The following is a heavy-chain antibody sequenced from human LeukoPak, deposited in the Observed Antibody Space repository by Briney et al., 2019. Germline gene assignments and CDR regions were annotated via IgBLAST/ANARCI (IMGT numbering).Heavy chain of an antibody. Sequence: GASVKVSCKASGGTFSSYAISWVRQAPGQGLEWMGRIIPILGIANYAQKFQGRVTITADKSTSTAYMELSSLRSEDTAVYYCARISSISYYFDYWGLGTLVTVSS. J-gene: IGHJ4*02. CDR3: ARISSISYYFDY. V-gene: IGHV1-69*04. CDR2: IIPILGIA. CDR1: GGTFSSYA.